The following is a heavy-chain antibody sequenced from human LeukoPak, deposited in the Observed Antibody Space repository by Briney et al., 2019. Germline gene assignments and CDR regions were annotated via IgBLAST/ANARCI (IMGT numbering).Heavy chain of an antibody. Sequence: GGSLRLSCAASGFTFSSYAMSWVRQAPGKGLEWVSAISGSGGSTYYADSVKGRFTISRDNARNPLYVQMNNLRAEDTAVYYCARTSGDPFDYWGQGTLVAVSS. D-gene: IGHD4-17*01. J-gene: IGHJ4*02. CDR2: ISGSGGST. V-gene: IGHV3-23*01. CDR1: GFTFSSYA. CDR3: ARTSGDPFDY.